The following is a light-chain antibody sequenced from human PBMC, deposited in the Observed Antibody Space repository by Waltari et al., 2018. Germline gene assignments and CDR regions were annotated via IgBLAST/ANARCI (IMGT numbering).Light chain of an antibody. V-gene: IGKV2-28*01. CDR1: QSLLHSNGNNY. CDR3: MQSLQALWT. CDR2: LGS. Sequence: DIVVTQSPLSLPVTPGEPASISFRSSQSLLHSNGNNYLDWYRQTRGQPPHLLIYLGSRRAARVHERCSGSGSGTDSTMKISRVAADDVGVYYCMQSLQALWTFGQGTKVEIK. J-gene: IGKJ1*01.